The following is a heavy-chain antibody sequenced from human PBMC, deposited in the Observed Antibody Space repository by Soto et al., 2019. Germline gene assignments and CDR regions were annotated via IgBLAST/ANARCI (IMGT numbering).Heavy chain of an antibody. CDR1: GGSISSYY. J-gene: IGHJ4*02. CDR2: IYYSGST. CDR3: ANSYGDYVSY. V-gene: IGHV4-59*08. Sequence: PSETLSLTCTVSGGSISSYYWSWIRQPPGKGLEWIGCIYYSGSTNYNPSLKSRVTISVDTSKNQFSLKLSSVTAADTAVYYCANSYGDYVSYWGQGTLVTVSS. D-gene: IGHD4-17*01.